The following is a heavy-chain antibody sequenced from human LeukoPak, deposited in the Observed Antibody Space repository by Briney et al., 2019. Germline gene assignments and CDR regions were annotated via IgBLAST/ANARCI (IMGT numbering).Heavy chain of an antibody. Sequence: GGSLRLSCAASGFTFSSYAMSWVRQAPGKGLEGLSAISGSGGSTYYADSVKGRFTISRDNSKNTLYLQMNSLRAEDTAVYYCAKDLHPNGDLIPDAFDIWGQGTMVTVSS. CDR1: GFTFSSYA. J-gene: IGHJ3*02. D-gene: IGHD4-17*01. V-gene: IGHV3-23*01. CDR2: ISGSGGST. CDR3: AKDLHPNGDLIPDAFDI.